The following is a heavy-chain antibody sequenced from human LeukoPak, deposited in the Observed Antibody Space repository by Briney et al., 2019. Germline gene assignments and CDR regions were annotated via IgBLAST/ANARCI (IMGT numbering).Heavy chain of an antibody. CDR2: ISGSGGST. Sequence: GGSLRLSCAASGFTFSSYAMSWVRQAPGKGLEWVSAISGSGGSTYYADSVKGRFTISRDNSKNTLYLQMNSLRAEDTAVYYCAKPSVAGGYYYYGMDVWGQGTTATVSS. V-gene: IGHV3-23*01. J-gene: IGHJ6*02. CDR3: AKPSVAGGYYYYGMDV. CDR1: GFTFSSYA. D-gene: IGHD6-19*01.